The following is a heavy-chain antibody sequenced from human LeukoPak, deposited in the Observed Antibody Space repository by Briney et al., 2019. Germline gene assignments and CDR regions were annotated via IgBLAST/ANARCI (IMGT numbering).Heavy chain of an antibody. CDR2: ISDSGGST. J-gene: IGHJ6*03. CDR3: APIGPSYYYYMDV. V-gene: IGHV3-23*01. CDR1: GFTFSSYA. Sequence: GGSLRLSCAASGFTFSSYAMSWVRQAPGKGLEWVSAISDSGGSTHYADSVTGRFTISRDNSKNTLSLQMNSLRAEDTAVYYCAPIGPSYYYYMDVWGKGTTVTVSS.